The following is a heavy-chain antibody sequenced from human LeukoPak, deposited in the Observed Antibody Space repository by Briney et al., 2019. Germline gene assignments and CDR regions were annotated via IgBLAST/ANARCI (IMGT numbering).Heavy chain of an antibody. CDR3: VEESPYPVDGMGRNYYFDN. J-gene: IGHJ4*02. Sequence: GGSLRLSCAASGFTFSKNAMSWVRQAPGKGPEWVSALSGPGFPYYADFVKGRFSVSRDISKNTLLLQINSRRADDTAVYYCVEESPYPVDGMGRNYYFDNWGQGTLVTVSS. V-gene: IGHV3-23*01. CDR2: LSGPGFP. CDR1: GFTFSKNA. D-gene: IGHD6-19*01.